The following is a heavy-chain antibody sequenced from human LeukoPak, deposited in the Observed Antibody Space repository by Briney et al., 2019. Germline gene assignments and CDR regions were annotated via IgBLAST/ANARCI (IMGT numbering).Heavy chain of an antibody. CDR2: IKPDGSEK. J-gene: IGHJ4*02. CDR3: ARDRGGHPY. Sequence: GGSLRLSCAASGFTFSNFWMTWVRQAPGKGLEWVANIKPDGSEKNYVDSVKGRFTVSRDNPKNSLYLQMNSLRAEDTAVYYCARDRGGHPYWGQGTLVTVSS. D-gene: IGHD2-15*01. V-gene: IGHV3-7*01. CDR1: GFTFSNFW.